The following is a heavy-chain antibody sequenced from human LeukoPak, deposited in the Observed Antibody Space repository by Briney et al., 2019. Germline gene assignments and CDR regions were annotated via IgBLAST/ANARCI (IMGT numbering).Heavy chain of an antibody. CDR2: MNPNSGNT. CDR1: GYTFTSYD. V-gene: IGHV1-8*01. CDR3: ARGQWLVSYYFDY. J-gene: IGHJ4*02. Sequence: GASVTVSCKSSGYTFTSYDINWVRQATGQGREWMGWMNPNSGNTGYAQKFQGRVTMTRNTSISTAYMELSSLRSEDTAVYYCARGQWLVSYYFDYWGQGTLVTVSS. D-gene: IGHD6-19*01.